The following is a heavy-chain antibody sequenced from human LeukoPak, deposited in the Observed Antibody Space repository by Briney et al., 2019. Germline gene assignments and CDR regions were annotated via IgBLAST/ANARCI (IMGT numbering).Heavy chain of an antibody. CDR1: GGSISNYY. CDR3: ARGGFLEWLLGINWFDP. Sequence: SETLSLTCTVSGGSISNYYWSWLRQPPGKGLEWIGYIYYSGSTNYNPSLKSRVTISVHTSKNQFSLKVSSVTAADTAVYYCARGGFLEWLLGINWFDPWGQGTLVTVSS. V-gene: IGHV4-59*01. J-gene: IGHJ5*02. CDR2: IYYSGST. D-gene: IGHD3-3*01.